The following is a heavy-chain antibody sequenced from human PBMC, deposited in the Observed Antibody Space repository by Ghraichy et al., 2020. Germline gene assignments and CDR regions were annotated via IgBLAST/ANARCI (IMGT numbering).Heavy chain of an antibody. CDR3: ARVTLGATGYDW. Sequence: GGSLRLSCAGSGFTFSSYWMHWVRQAPGEGLVWVSRINPDATTTNYADSVKGRFTISRDNAKNTLYLQMNSLRAEDTAVYYYARVTLGATGYDWWGQGTLVTVSS. V-gene: IGHV3-74*01. CDR2: INPDATTT. D-gene: IGHD1-26*01. J-gene: IGHJ4*02. CDR1: GFTFSSYW.